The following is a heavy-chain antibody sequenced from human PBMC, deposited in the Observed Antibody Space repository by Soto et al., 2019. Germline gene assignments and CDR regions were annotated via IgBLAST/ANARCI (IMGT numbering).Heavy chain of an antibody. CDR2: IYYSGST. D-gene: IGHD3-22*01. V-gene: IGHV4-31*03. CDR1: GGSISSGGYY. CDR3: ARDRRYYDSSGYPQGYYFDY. J-gene: IGHJ4*02. Sequence: QVQLQESGPGLVKPSQTLSLTCTVSGGSISSGGYYWSWIRQHPGKGLEWIGYIYYSGSTYYNPSRQSRVPISVDTSKNQSSLKLSSVTAADTAVYYCARDRRYYDSSGYPQGYYFDYWGQGTLVTVSS.